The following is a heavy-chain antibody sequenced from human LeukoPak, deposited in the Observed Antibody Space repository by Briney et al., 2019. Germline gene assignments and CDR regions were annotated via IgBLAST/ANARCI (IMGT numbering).Heavy chain of an antibody. V-gene: IGHV3-9*01. D-gene: IGHD6-19*01. CDR2: VSWNGYSI. CDR3: AKDIAVAGIYYFDY. Sequence: PGRSLRLSCAASGFTFNDHAMHWVRQAPGKGLEWVSAVSWNGYSIGYADSVKGRFTISRDNAKKSLYLQMNSLRAEDTALYYCAKDIAVAGIYYFDYWGQGTLVTVSS. CDR1: GFTFNDHA. J-gene: IGHJ4*02.